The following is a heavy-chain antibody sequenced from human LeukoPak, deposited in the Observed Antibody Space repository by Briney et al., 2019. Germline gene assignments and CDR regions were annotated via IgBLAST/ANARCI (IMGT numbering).Heavy chain of an antibody. CDR2: IIPILGIA. Sequence: SVKVSCKASGGTFSSYAISWVRQARGQGLEWMGRIIPILGIANYAQKFQGRVTITADKSTSTAYMELSSLRSEDTAVYYCARDYDFWSGYYDYWGQGTLVTVSS. CDR1: GGTFSSYA. J-gene: IGHJ4*02. D-gene: IGHD3-3*01. V-gene: IGHV1-69*04. CDR3: ARDYDFWSGYYDY.